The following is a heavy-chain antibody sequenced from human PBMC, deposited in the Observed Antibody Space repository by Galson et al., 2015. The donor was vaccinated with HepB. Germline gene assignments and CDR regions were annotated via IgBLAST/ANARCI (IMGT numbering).Heavy chain of an antibody. J-gene: IGHJ3*02. Sequence: PALVKPTQNLTLTCTFSGFSLSTSGVGVGWIRQPPGKALEWLALIYWDDDKRYSPSLKSRLTITKDTSKNQVVLTMTNMDPVDTATYYCAHRRRSGSFKGDDAFDIWGQGTMVTVSS. V-gene: IGHV2-5*02. D-gene: IGHD1-26*01. CDR3: AHRRRSGSFKGDDAFDI. CDR2: IYWDDDK. CDR1: GFSLSTSGVG.